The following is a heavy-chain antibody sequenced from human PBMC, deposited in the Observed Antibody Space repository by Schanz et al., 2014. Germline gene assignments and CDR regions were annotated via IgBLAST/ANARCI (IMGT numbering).Heavy chain of an antibody. J-gene: IGHJ5*01. V-gene: IGHV4-30-2*01. CDR3: ARSPGDYPGWFDS. CDR2: IYHSGTT. D-gene: IGHD4-17*01. CDR1: GGSISSGGSS. Sequence: QLQLQESGSGLVKPSQTLSLTCGVSGGSISSGGSSWNWIRLPPGKGLERIGYIYHSGTTYYNPSLKSRVTIAEDRSKSQFTLMRTSVTAADTAVYYCARSPGDYPGWFDSWGQGTLVTVSS.